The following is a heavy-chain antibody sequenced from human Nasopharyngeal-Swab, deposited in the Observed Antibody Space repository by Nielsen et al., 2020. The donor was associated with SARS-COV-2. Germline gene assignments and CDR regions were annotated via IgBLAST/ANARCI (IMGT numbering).Heavy chain of an antibody. Sequence: VRQMPGKGLGWMGRIDPSDSYTNYSPSFQGHVTISADKSISTAYLQWSSLKASDTAMYYCARQFRGYYDSSGPLSWFDPWGQGTLDTVSS. CDR2: IDPSDSYT. CDR3: ARQFRGYYDSSGPLSWFDP. J-gene: IGHJ5*02. V-gene: IGHV5-10-1*01. D-gene: IGHD3-22*01.